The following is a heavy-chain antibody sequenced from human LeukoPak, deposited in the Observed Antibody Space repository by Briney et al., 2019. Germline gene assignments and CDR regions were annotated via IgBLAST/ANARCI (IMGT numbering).Heavy chain of an antibody. D-gene: IGHD4-11*01. CDR3: AGDPYNNSPFDY. CDR2: IYSSGNT. V-gene: IGHV4-4*07. Sequence: SETLSLTCTVSGGSINNYFWSWIRQPAGKGLEWIGRIYSSGNTNYNPSLRSPVTMSIDTSKNQFSLKVTSVTDADTAVYYCAGDPYNNSPFDYWGQGTLVTVSS. CDR1: GGSINNYF. J-gene: IGHJ4*02.